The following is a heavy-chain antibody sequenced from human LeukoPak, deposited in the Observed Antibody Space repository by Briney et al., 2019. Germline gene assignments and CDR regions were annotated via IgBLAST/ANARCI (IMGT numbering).Heavy chain of an antibody. D-gene: IGHD2-15*01. CDR3: ARAPGYCSGGSCYWFDP. CDR1: GGSISSHY. Sequence: SETLSLTCTVSGGSISSHYWSWIRQPPGKGLEWIGYIYYSGSTNYNPSLKSRVTISVDTSKNQISLKLSSVTAADTAVYYCARAPGYCSGGSCYWFDPWGQGTLVTVSS. J-gene: IGHJ5*02. V-gene: IGHV4-59*11. CDR2: IYYSGST.